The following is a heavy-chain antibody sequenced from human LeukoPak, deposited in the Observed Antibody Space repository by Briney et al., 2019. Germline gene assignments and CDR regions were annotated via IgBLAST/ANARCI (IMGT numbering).Heavy chain of an antibody. J-gene: IGHJ6*03. CDR2: MNPDSDNT. V-gene: IGHV1-8*03. Sequence: ASVKVSCKASGYTFTSYDINWVRQAPGQGLEWMGWMNPDSDNTGYAQKFQGRVTITRNTSISTVYMELSSLRSEDTAVYYCARSDCSSRSCYGHYYYYMDVWGQGTTVTVSS. CDR1: GYTFTSYD. CDR3: ARSDCSSRSCYGHYYYYMDV. D-gene: IGHD2-2*01.